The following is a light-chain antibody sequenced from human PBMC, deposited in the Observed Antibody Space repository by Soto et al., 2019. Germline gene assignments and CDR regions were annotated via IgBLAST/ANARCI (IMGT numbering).Light chain of an antibody. Sequence: EIVLTQSPATLSLSPGERVTLSCRASQSVNSDLAWYQQTPGQAPRPLIYDASTRAAGVPSRFSGSGSGTDFTLTISSLQPEDFATYYCLQDYNYPRTFGQGTKVDIK. J-gene: IGKJ1*01. CDR3: LQDYNYPRT. CDR2: DAS. V-gene: IGKV3-11*01. CDR1: QSVNSD.